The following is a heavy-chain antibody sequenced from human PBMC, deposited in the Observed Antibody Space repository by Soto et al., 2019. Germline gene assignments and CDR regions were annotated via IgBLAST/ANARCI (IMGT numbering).Heavy chain of an antibody. V-gene: IGHV3-21*01. CDR2: ISSSSSYI. Sequence: PVGSLRLSCAASVFTFSSYSMNCVRQAPGKGLEWVSSISSSSSYIYYADSVKGRFTISRDNAKNSLYLQMNSLRAEDTAVYYCARGRIAARRSYWGQGTLVTVSS. D-gene: IGHD6-6*01. CDR1: VFTFSSYS. CDR3: ARGRIAARRSY. J-gene: IGHJ4*02.